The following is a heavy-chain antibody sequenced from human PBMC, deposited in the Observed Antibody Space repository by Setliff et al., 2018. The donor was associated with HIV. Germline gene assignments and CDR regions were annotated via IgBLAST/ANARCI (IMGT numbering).Heavy chain of an antibody. CDR2: FYYNGDS. Sequence: SETLSLTCTVSGDSVNDRSYFWGWIRQPPGKGLEWIGTFYYNGDSRYNPSLKSRVTLSLDTSKNQFSLKLSPVAAADTAVYYCARDDRCSGGCCYSYWGQGALVTVSS. J-gene: IGHJ4*02. V-gene: IGHV4-39*07. CDR1: GDSVNDRSYF. CDR3: ARDDRCSGGCCYSY. D-gene: IGHD2-15*01.